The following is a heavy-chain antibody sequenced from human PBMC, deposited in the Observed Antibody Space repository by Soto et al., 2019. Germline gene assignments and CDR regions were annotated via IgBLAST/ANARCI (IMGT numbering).Heavy chain of an antibody. J-gene: IGHJ6*02. D-gene: IGHD1-26*01. V-gene: IGHV1-2*02. CDR2: INPNSGGT. CDR1: GYTFTVYY. CDR3: AKGGAIVAAGTRVYLYNAMDV. Sequence: ASLKLYCKSAGYTFTVYYMHCVSKKHEQGLDFIGCINPNSGGTNYAQKFQGRVTMNRDTSIGTAYMELRGLTSDDTAEYYCAKGGAIVAAGTRVYLYNAMDVWGQGTTVTGFS.